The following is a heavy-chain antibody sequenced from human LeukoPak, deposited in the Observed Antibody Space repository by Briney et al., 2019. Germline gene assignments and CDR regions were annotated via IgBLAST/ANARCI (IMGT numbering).Heavy chain of an antibody. CDR3: AKLGEGGYSYDYLPYYFDY. Sequence: PGGSLRLSCAASRFTFNNYGMHWLRQAPGKGLEWVAFIRFDGSNKYYADSVKGRFTISRDNSKNTLYLQMNSLRAEDTAVYYCAKLGEGGYSYDYLPYYFDYWGQGTLVTVSS. J-gene: IGHJ4*02. D-gene: IGHD5-18*01. CDR2: IRFDGSNK. V-gene: IGHV3-30*02. CDR1: RFTFNNYG.